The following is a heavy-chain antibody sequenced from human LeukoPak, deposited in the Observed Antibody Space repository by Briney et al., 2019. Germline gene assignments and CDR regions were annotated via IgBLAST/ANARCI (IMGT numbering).Heavy chain of an antibody. CDR1: GYRFTSYW. CDR3: ARRTGSSGWYVLDY. D-gene: IGHD6-19*01. V-gene: IGHV5-51*01. Sequence: GESLKIPCKGSGYRFTSYWIGWVRQLPGKGLEWMGIIYPGDSDTRYSPSFQGQVTISADKSISTAYLQWSSLKASDTAMYYCARRTGSSGWYVLDYWGQGTLVTVSS. CDR2: IYPGDSDT. J-gene: IGHJ4*02.